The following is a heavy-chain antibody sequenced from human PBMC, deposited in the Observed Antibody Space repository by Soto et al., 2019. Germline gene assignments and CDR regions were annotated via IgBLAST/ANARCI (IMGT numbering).Heavy chain of an antibody. CDR2: ISYDGTNK. V-gene: IGHV3-30*18. J-gene: IGHJ4*02. CDR1: GVTFSSYG. Sequence: QVQLVESGGGVVQPGRSLRLSCAASGVTFSSYGMHWVRQAPGKGLEWVAVISYDGTNKYYADSVKGRFTISRDDSKNTLYLQMNSLRPEDTAVYYCAKEKATRGCSFLVDYWGQGTLVTVSS. CDR3: AKEKATRGCSFLVDY. D-gene: IGHD5-18*01.